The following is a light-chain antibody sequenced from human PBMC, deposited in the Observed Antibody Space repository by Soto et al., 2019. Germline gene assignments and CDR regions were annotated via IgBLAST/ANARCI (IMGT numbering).Light chain of an antibody. CDR1: QGIAND. V-gene: IGKV1-17*01. CDR3: LQHNSYPIA. Sequence: DIQMTQSPSSLSESVGDRVTITCRASQGIANDLGWYQQKPGKVPKRLIYAASSLQSGVPSMFSGCGSGTEFTLTISSLQHEDFSTYYCLQHNSYPIAFGQGTRLEI. J-gene: IGKJ5*01. CDR2: AAS.